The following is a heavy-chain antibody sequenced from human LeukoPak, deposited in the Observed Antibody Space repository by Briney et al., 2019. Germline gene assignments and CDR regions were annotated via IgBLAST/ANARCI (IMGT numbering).Heavy chain of an antibody. CDR1: GYTFTGYY. D-gene: IGHD3-10*01. J-gene: IGHJ3*02. V-gene: IGHV1-18*04. CDR3: ARPLSRFGELYDAFDI. CDR2: ISAYNGNA. Sequence: GASVKVSCKASGYTFTGYYMHWVRQAPGQGLEWMGWISAYNGNANYAQKLQGRVTMTTDTSTSTAYMELRSLRSDDTAVYYCARPLSRFGELYDAFDIWGQGTMVTVSS.